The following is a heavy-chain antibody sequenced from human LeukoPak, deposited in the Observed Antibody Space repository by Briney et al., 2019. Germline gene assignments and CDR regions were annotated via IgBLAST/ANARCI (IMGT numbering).Heavy chain of an antibody. CDR2: ISSSGSTI. Sequence: GRSLRLSCAASGFTFSSYEMNWVRQAPGKGLEWVSYISSSGSTIYYADSVKGRFTISRDNAKNSLYLQMDSLRAEDTAVYYCARDLKTYSSSSWWGQGTPVTVSS. CDR1: GFTFSSYE. J-gene: IGHJ4*02. CDR3: ARDLKTYSSSSW. V-gene: IGHV3-48*03. D-gene: IGHD6-13*01.